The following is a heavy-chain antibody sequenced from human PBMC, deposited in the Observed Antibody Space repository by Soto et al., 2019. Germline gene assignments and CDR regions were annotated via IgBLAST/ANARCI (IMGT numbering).Heavy chain of an antibody. J-gene: IGHJ4*02. CDR2: INHSGST. CDR3: ARGRYSGSYDY. D-gene: IGHD1-26*01. CDR1: GGSFSGYY. Sequence: PSETLSLTCAVYGGSFSGYYWSWIRQPPGKELEWIGEINHSGSTNYNLSLKSRVTISVDTSKNQFSLKLSSVTAADTAVYYCARGRYSGSYDYWGQGTLVTVSS. V-gene: IGHV4-34*01.